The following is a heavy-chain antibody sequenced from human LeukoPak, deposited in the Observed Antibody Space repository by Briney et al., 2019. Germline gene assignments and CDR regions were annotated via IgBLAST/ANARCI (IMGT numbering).Heavy chain of an antibody. J-gene: IGHJ3*02. D-gene: IGHD6-19*01. V-gene: IGHV3-66*01. CDR1: GFTVSRNY. Sequence: GGSLRLSCAASGFTVSRNYMRWVRQAPGKGLEWVSVTYSGGKTYYAASAKRSYSTSRDNSQSTVCLQMICLTTDDTAVYLCSKVKSVQWLFASFYMWGQGTMVTVSS. CDR2: TYSGGKT. CDR3: SKVKSVQWLFASFYM.